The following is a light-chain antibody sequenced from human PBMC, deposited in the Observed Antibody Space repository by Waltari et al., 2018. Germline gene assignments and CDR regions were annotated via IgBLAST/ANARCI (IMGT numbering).Light chain of an antibody. V-gene: IGLV2-14*03. CDR1: SSDVGGHNY. CDR2: DVS. J-gene: IGLJ1*01. CDR3: SSYTCSSTLYV. Sequence: QSALTQPASVSGSPGQSITISCPGTSSDVGGHNYVSWYQQHPGKAPKLMIYDVSNRPSGVSNRFSGSKSGNTASLTISGLQAEDEADYYCSSYTCSSTLYVFGTGTKVTVL.